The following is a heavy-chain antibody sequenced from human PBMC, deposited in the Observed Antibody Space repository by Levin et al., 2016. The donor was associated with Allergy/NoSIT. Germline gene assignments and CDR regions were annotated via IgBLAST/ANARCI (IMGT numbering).Heavy chain of an antibody. J-gene: IGHJ2*01. CDR3: ARWFYDGQSRARYFDF. CDR1: GYSFTTSW. CDR2: IYPGDSDT. V-gene: IGHV5-51*01. Sequence: GESLKISCKGSGYSFTTSWIAWVRQMPGKGLEWMGIIYPGDSDTRYSPSFQGQVTFSADKSISTAYLQWTSLKASDTAMYYCARWFYDGQSRARYFDFWGRGTLVSVSS. D-gene: IGHD3-16*01.